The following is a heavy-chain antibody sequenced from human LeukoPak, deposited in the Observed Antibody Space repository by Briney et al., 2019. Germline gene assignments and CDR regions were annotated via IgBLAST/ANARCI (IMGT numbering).Heavy chain of an antibody. CDR2: IYYSGSP. J-gene: IGHJ4*02. CDR1: GGSISSYY. D-gene: IGHD6-19*01. CDR3: ARGRMGSSGWYDDY. V-gene: IGHV4-59*01. Sequence: KPSETLSLTCTVSGGSISSYYWSWLRQPPGKGLEWLGYIYYSGSPNYNPSLKSRVIISVDTSNNQFSLNLSSVTAADTAVYYCARGRMGSSGWYDDYWGQGTLVTVSS.